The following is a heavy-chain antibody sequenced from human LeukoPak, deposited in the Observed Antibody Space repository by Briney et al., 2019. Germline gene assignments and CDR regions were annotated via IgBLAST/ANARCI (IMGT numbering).Heavy chain of an antibody. D-gene: IGHD3-16*01. CDR1: GFIFDDYG. J-gene: IGHJ4*02. Sequence: PSGGSLRLSCAASGFIFDDYGISWVRQAPGKGLEWVCGINWNGVSTGYADSVKGRFTISRDNSKNTLYLQMNSLRAEDTAVYYCAKIPQVATYTVPNFDFWGQGTLVTVSS. CDR3: AKIPQVATYTVPNFDF. V-gene: IGHV3-20*04. CDR2: INWNGVST.